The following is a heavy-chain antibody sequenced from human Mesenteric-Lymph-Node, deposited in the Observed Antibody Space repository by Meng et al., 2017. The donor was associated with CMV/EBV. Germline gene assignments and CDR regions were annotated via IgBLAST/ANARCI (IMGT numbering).Heavy chain of an antibody. CDR3: AKDVYSDFPRYYFDF. CDR1: GFTFDDYG. J-gene: IGHJ4*02. D-gene: IGHD4-11*01. CDR2: INWNGGST. V-gene: IGHV3-20*04. Sequence: GESLKISCAASGFTFDDYGMSWVRQAPGKGLEWVSGINWNGGSTGYADSVKGRFTISRENSKNTLYLQMNTLRAEDTAVYYCAKDVYSDFPRYYFDFWGQGTLVTVSS.